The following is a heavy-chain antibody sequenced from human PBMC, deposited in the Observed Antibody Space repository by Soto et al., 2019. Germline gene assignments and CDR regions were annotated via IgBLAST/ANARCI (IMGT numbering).Heavy chain of an antibody. CDR3: ARDSTLAY. V-gene: IGHV1-2*02. J-gene: IGHJ4*02. CDR1: GYTFTGYY. Sequence: QVPLVQSGAEVKKPGASVKVSCKTSGYTFTGYYMHWVRQAPGQGLEWMGWINPDSGATNYAQKFQGRVTMTRDTSISTAYMEVSRLRSDDTAVYYCARDSTLAYWGQGTLVTVSS. CDR2: INPDSGAT.